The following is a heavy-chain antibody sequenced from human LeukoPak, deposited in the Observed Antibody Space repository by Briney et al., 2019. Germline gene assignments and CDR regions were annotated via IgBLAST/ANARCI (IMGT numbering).Heavy chain of an antibody. J-gene: IGHJ4*02. V-gene: IGHV3-30*03. CDR3: STTGTTLFSY. Sequence: PGGALRLSCAAPGFTFSSYGMHSGRQAPGKGLEWGAVISYDGSNKYYADSVKGQFTISRDNSKNTLYLQMNSLRAEDTAVYYCSTTGTTLFSYWDQGTLVTVPS. D-gene: IGHD4-17*01. CDR2: ISYDGSNK. CDR1: GFTFSSYG.